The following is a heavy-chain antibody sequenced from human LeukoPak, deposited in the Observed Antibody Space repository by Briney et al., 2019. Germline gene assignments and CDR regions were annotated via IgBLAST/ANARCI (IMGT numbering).Heavy chain of an antibody. V-gene: IGHV3-74*01. CDR3: ARVGGSNAFDI. CDR2: INSDGSST. CDR1: GFTFSSYW. J-gene: IGHJ3*02. D-gene: IGHD1-26*01. Sequence: GGSLRLSCAASGFTFSSYWVHWVRQAPGEGLVWGSPINSDGSSTSYADSVKGRFTISRDNAKNTLSLQMNSLRAEDTAVYYCARVGGSNAFDIWGQGTMVIVSS.